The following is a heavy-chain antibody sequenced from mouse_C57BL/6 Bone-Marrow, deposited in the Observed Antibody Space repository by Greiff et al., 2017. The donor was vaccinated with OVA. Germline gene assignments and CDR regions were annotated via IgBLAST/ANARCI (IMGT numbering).Heavy chain of an antibody. V-gene: IGHV1-75*01. CDR1: GYTFTDYY. D-gene: IGHD1-1*02. CDR3: AKGAMGGYVDD. J-gene: IGHJ2*01. Sequence: VQLQQSGPELVKPGASVKISCKASGYTFTDYYINWVKQRPGQGLEWIGWIFPGSGSTYYNEKFKGKATLTVDKSSSTAYMLRSSLTSEDSAVYFCAKGAMGGYVDDWGQGTTRTVSS. CDR2: IFPGSGST.